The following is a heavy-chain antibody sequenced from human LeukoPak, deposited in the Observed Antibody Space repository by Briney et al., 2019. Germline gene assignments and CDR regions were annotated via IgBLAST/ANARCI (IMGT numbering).Heavy chain of an antibody. Sequence: SVKVSCKASGGTFSSYAISWVRQAPGQGLEWMGGIIPIFGTANYAQKFQGRVTITADKSTSTAYMELSSLRSEDTAVYYCARGMVWGTFLFDYWGQGTLGTVSS. CDR3: ARGMVWGTFLFDY. J-gene: IGHJ4*02. D-gene: IGHD3-16*01. V-gene: IGHV1-69*06. CDR2: IIPIFGTA. CDR1: GGTFSSYA.